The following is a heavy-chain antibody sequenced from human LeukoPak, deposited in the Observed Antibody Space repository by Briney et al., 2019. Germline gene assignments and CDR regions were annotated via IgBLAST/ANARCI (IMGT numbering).Heavy chain of an antibody. CDR3: AKGELDY. CDR1: GFTFSNYW. Sequence: GGSLRLSCSASGFTFSNYWMSWVRQAPGKGLEWVANIKQDESEKYYVDSVKGRFTISRDNAKNTLYLQMSSLRAEDTAVYYCAKGELDYWGQGTLVTVSS. J-gene: IGHJ4*02. CDR2: IKQDESEK. V-gene: IGHV3-7*01.